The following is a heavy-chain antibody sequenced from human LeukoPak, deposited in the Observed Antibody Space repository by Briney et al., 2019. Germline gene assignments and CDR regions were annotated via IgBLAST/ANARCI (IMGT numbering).Heavy chain of an antibody. Sequence: SETLSLTCGVSGYSISSGYQWAWIRQSPGKGLEWIGSIYHSDSAHYNPSLKSRVTISVETSKNQFSLNMYSVTAADTAVYYCARDPRWLTPDCTSTSCYENYFDPWGQGTLVTVSS. CDR3: ARDPRWLTPDCTSTSCYENYFDP. J-gene: IGHJ5*02. D-gene: IGHD2-2*01. CDR1: GYSISSGYQ. CDR2: IYHSDSA. V-gene: IGHV4-38-2*02.